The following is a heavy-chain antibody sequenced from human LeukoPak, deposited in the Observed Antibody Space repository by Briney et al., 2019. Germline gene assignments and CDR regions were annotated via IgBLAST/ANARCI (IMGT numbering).Heavy chain of an antibody. Sequence: PGGSLRLSCAASGFTFSSYEMNWVRQAPGKGLEWVSYISSSGSTIYYADSVKGRFTISRDNAKNSLYLQMNSLRAEDTAVYYCARDHGSGSYNWFDPWGQGTLVTVSS. CDR1: GFTFSSYE. CDR3: ARDHGSGSYNWFDP. CDR2: ISSSGSTI. J-gene: IGHJ5*02. D-gene: IGHD3-10*01. V-gene: IGHV3-48*03.